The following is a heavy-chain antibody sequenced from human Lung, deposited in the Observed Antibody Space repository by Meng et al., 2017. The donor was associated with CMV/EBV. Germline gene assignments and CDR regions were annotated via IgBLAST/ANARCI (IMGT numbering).Heavy chain of an antibody. D-gene: IGHD3-16*02. V-gene: IGHV3-53*01. Sequence: GGSLRLSCAASGFSVSVKYMTWVRQAPGKGLEWVSVVYSDGRTNFADSVKGRFTLSRDNSKNTLYLQMNSLKAEDTAVYYCASGDGDYLWGTYRYTGLDSWXQGTLVXVSS. CDR1: GFSVSVKY. J-gene: IGHJ4*02. CDR2: VYSDGRT. CDR3: ASGDGDYLWGTYRYTGLDS.